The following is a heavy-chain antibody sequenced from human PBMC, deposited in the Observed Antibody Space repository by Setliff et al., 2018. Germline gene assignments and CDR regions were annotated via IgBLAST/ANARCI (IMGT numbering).Heavy chain of an antibody. V-gene: IGHV1-8*01. CDR1: GYTFTSYD. J-gene: IGHJ6*02. D-gene: IGHD3-10*01. CDR3: ARGDTRRYYYGSGRYGV. Sequence: ASVKVSCKASGYTFTSYDINWVRQATGQGLEWMGWMNPNSGNTGYAQKLQGRVTMTRNTSISTAYMELSSLRSEDTAVYYCARGDTRRYYYGSGRYGVWGQGTTVTVSS. CDR2: MNPNSGNT.